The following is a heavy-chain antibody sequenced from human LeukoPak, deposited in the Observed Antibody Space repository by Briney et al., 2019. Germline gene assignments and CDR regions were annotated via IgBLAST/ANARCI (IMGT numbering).Heavy chain of an antibody. CDR2: ISGSGGST. D-gene: IGHD2-2*01. CDR1: GFTFSSYA. J-gene: IGHJ4*02. V-gene: IGHV3-23*01. Sequence: SGGSLRLSCAASGFTFSSYAMSWVRQAPGKGLEWVSAISGSGGSTYYADSVKGRFTISRDNSKNTLYLQMNSLRAEDTAVYYCAQRIGYCSSTSCFTYWGQGTLVTVSS. CDR3: AQRIGYCSSTSCFTY.